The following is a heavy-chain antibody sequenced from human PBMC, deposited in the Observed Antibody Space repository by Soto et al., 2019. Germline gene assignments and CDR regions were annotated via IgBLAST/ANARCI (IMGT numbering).Heavy chain of an antibody. CDR3: ARAPRGTDPRWGV. V-gene: IGHV4-30-2*01. CDR2: IYPTGTT. CDR1: ASSLSSGGYS. D-gene: IGHD3-16*01. Sequence: PSETLSLTCTLSASSLSSGGYSWRWIRQPPGKGLEWTGYIYPTGTTYYNPSLKNRVTISIDTSQNQFSLQLTSMTAADTAVYYCARAPRGTDPRWGVWGHGTTVTVSS. J-gene: IGHJ6*02.